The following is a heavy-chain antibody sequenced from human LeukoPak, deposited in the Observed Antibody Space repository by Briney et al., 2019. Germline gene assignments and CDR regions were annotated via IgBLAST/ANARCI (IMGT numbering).Heavy chain of an antibody. CDR3: TRAPHNYDFWSGYSLYYYYYGMDV. V-gene: IGHV3-49*04. Sequence: GGSLRLSCTASGFTFGDYAMSWVRQAPGKGLEWVGFIRSKAYGGTTEYAASVKGRFTISRDDSKSIAYLQMNSLKTEDTAVYYCTRAPHNYDFWSGYSLYYYYYGMDVWGQRTTVTVSS. CDR1: GFTFGDYA. J-gene: IGHJ6*02. D-gene: IGHD3-3*01. CDR2: IRSKAYGGTT.